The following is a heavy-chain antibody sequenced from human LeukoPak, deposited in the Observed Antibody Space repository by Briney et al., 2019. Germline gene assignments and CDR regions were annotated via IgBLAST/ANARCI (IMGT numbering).Heavy chain of an antibody. J-gene: IGHJ4*02. V-gene: IGHV3-21*01. CDR2: ISSSGTYI. CDR3: AKAWFGELLLFDY. D-gene: IGHD3-10*01. CDR1: GFTFSSYT. Sequence: GGSLRLSCAASGFTFSSYTMNWVRQAPGKGLEWVSSISSSGTYIYYAGSVKGRFTISRDNAKNTLYLQMNSLRAEDTAVYYCAKAWFGELLLFDYWGQGTLVTVSS.